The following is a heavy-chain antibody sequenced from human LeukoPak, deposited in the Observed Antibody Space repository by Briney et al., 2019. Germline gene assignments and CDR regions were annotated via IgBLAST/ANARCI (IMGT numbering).Heavy chain of an antibody. Sequence: PGGSLRLSCAASGLTFSTYAMSWVRQAPGKGLEWVSAISGSAGTTHYADSVKGRFTISRDNSKNTLYLQMNSLKVEDTAVYYCAKTQYIAVAYSDYWGQGTLVTVSS. V-gene: IGHV3-23*01. J-gene: IGHJ4*02. CDR1: GLTFSTYA. CDR2: ISGSAGTT. CDR3: AKTQYIAVAYSDY. D-gene: IGHD6-19*01.